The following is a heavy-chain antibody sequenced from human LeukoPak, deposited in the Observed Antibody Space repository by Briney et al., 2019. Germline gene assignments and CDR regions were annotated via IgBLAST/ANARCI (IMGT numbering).Heavy chain of an antibody. J-gene: IGHJ3*02. Sequence: PGGSLRLSCAASGFTFSSYDMHWVRQAPGRGLEWVSAIGIAGDTYYPDSVKGRFIISRENAKNSMYLQMNSLKDGDTAVYYCIRGGIQVSGIDAFDIWGQGTMVTVSS. V-gene: IGHV3-13*01. D-gene: IGHD5/OR15-5a*01. CDR1: GFTFSSYD. CDR2: IGIAGDT. CDR3: IRGGIQVSGIDAFDI.